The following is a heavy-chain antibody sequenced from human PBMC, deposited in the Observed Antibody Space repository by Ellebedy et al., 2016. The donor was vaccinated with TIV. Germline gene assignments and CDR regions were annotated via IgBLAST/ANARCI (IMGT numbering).Heavy chain of an antibody. CDR2: IGGDGRT. D-gene: IGHD4-17*01. Sequence: GESLKISCAASGFTLTAYSMNWVRQAPGKGPEWVSAIGGDGRTYYAGSVKGRFTISRDNSKDTLYLQMNSLRAEDTAIYYCAKLLNYGDNNFDYWGQGTLVTVSS. CDR3: AKLLNYGDNNFDY. CDR1: GFTLTAYS. V-gene: IGHV3-23*01. J-gene: IGHJ4*02.